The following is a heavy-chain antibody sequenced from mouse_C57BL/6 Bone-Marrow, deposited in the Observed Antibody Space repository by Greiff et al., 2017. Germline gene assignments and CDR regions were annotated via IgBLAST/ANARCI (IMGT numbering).Heavy chain of an antibody. CDR2: IDPSDSYT. D-gene: IGHD2-3*01. J-gene: IGHJ3*01. CDR3: ARDGYCGFAY. Sequence: VQLQQPGAELVKPGASVKLSCKASGYTFTSYWMQWVKQRPGQGLEWIGEIDPSDSYTNYNQKFKGKATLTVDTSSSTAYMQLSSLTSEDSAVYYCARDGYCGFAYWGQGTLVTVSA. CDR1: GYTFTSYW. V-gene: IGHV1-50*01.